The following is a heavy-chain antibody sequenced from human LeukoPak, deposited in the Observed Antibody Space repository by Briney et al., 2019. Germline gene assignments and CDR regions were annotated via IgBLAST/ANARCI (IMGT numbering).Heavy chain of an antibody. CDR2: INPSGGST. V-gene: IGHV1-46*01. CDR1: GYTFTSYY. J-gene: IGHJ2*01. CDR3: ARDPYYYDSSGYYQRSAWYFDL. Sequence: ASVKVSCKASGYTFTSYYMHWVRQAPGQGLEWMGIINPSGGSTSYAQKFQGRVTMTRDMSTSTVYMELSSLRSEDTAVYYCARDPYYYDSSGYYQRSAWYFDLWGRGTLVTVSS. D-gene: IGHD3-22*01.